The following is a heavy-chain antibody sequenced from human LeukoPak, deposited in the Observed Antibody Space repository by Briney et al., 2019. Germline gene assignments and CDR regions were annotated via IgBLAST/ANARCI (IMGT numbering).Heavy chain of an antibody. V-gene: IGHV3-21*01. CDR3: ARDGSLYCSGGSCAFFSH. Sequence: GGSLRLSCAASGFTFSTYSMNWVRQAPGKRLEWVSGISGSGGSTYYADSMKGRFTISRDNAKNSLYLQMNSLRAEDTAVYYCARDGSLYCSGGSCAFFSHWGQGTLVTVSS. CDR2: ISGSGGST. D-gene: IGHD2-15*01. J-gene: IGHJ4*02. CDR1: GFTFSTYS.